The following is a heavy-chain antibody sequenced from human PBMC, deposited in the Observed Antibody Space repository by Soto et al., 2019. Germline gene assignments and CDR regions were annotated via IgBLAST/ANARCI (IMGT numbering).Heavy chain of an antibody. D-gene: IGHD2-21*02. CDR3: ARHPHSIHIVVVTAIHY. CDR1: GGSISSSSYY. V-gene: IGHV4-39*01. CDR2: IYYSGST. J-gene: IGHJ4*02. Sequence: SETLPLTCTISGGSISSSSYYWGCIRQPPWKGLEWIVSIYYSGSTYYNPSLKSRVTISVDTSKNQFSLKLSSVTAADTAVYYCARHPHSIHIVVVTAIHYWGQGTLVTVYS.